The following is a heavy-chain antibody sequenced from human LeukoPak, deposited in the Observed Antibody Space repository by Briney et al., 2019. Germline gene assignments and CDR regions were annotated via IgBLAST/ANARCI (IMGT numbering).Heavy chain of an antibody. J-gene: IGHJ4*02. Sequence: SETLSLTCTVSGGSINSGDYYWSWIRQPAGKGLEWIGRIYTSGSTNYNPSLKSRVTMSVDTSKNQFSLKLSSVTAADTAVYYCAGESIVVVPAVHFDYWGQGTLVTVSS. V-gene: IGHV4-61*02. D-gene: IGHD2-2*01. CDR1: GGSINSGDYY. CDR2: IYTSGST. CDR3: AGESIVVVPAVHFDY.